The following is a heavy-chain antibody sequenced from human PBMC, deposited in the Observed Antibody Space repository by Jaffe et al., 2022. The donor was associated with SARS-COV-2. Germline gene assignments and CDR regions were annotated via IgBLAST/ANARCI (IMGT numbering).Heavy chain of an antibody. J-gene: IGHJ2*01. CDR1: GFTFSDYY. CDR3: AGISPSGWFFDL. D-gene: IGHD1-20*01. Sequence: QVQLVESGGGLVKPGGSLRLSCAASGFTFSDYYMSWIRQAPGKGLEWVSYIDSSSSFTNYADSVKGRFTISRDSAKNSLYLHMNSLRPEDTAIYYCAGISPSGWFFDLWGRGTLVTVSS. V-gene: IGHV3-11*06. CDR2: IDSSSSFT.